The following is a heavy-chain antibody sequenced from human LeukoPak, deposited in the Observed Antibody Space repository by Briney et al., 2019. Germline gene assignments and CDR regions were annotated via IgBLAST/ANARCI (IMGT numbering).Heavy chain of an antibody. Sequence: ASVKVSCKASGGTFSSYAISWVRQAPGQGLEWMGGIIPIFGTANYAQKFQGRVTITADESTSTAYMELSSLRSEDTAVYYCARRPYSGYDLNYWGQGTLVTVSS. CDR2: IIPIFGTA. CDR1: GGTFSSYA. CDR3: ARRPYSGYDLNY. J-gene: IGHJ4*02. V-gene: IGHV1-69*13. D-gene: IGHD5-12*01.